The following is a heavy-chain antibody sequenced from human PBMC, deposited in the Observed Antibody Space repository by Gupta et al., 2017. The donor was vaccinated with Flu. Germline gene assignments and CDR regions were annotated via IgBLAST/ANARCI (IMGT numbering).Heavy chain of an antibody. CDR1: GFTLSSYR. D-gene: IGHD3-16*01. V-gene: IGHV3-21*01. CDR3: ARGWAAEDYFDY. CDR2: ISSSSSYI. Sequence: EVQLVESGGGLVKLGGSLRLSCAASGFTLSSYRMKWVRQAPGKGLEWVSSISSSSSYIYYADAVKGRFTISRDNAKNSLSLQMNSLRAEYTAVYYCARGWAAEDYFDYWGQGTLVTVSS. J-gene: IGHJ4*02.